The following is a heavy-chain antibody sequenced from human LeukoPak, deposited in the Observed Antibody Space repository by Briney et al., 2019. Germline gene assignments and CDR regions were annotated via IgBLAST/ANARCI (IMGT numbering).Heavy chain of an antibody. J-gene: IGHJ4*02. D-gene: IGHD3-22*01. CDR1: GFTFSSYW. V-gene: IGHV3-48*04. CDR3: ARGYYYDHRIGN. CDR2: ISSSGGTV. Sequence: PGGSLRLSCAASGFTFSSYWMHWVRQAPGKGLEWVSYISSSGGTVYYADSLKGRFTISRDNAKNSLYLQMNSLRAEDTAVYYCARGYYYDHRIGNWGQGTLVTVSS.